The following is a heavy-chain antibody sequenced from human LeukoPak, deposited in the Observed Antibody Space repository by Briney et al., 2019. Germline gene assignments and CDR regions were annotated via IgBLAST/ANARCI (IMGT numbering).Heavy chain of an antibody. CDR3: AGGRVVRGVIANDAFDI. V-gene: IGHV3-23*01. D-gene: IGHD3-10*01. Sequence: QTGGSLRLSCAASGFTFSSYAMSWVRQAPGKGLEWVSAISGSGGSTYYADSVKGRFTISRDNSKNTLYPQMNSLRAEDTAVYYCAGGRVVRGVIANDAFDIWGQGTMVTVSS. J-gene: IGHJ3*02. CDR1: GFTFSSYA. CDR2: ISGSGGST.